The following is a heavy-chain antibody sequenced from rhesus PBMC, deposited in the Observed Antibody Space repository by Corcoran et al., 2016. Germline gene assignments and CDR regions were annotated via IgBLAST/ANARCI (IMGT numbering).Heavy chain of an antibody. D-gene: IGHD3-3*01. CDR2: IERSGST. V-gene: IGHV4-160*01. CDR1: GGSISGYW. Sequence: QLQLQESGPGLVKPSETLSLTCAVSGGSISGYWWSWIRQPPGKGLAWVGRIERSGSTDYNPSLKSRVTIARDTSKNQFSRKLSSVTAADTAVYYCARDPSYYNIWTGYWYFDLWGPGTPITISS. J-gene: IGHJ2*01. CDR3: ARDPSYYNIWTGYWYFDL.